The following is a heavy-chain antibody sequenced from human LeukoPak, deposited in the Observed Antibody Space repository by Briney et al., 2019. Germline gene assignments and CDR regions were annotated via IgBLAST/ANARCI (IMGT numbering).Heavy chain of an antibody. CDR3: AKAHLLDYYDSSGYYVGDY. CDR1: GFTFSSYA. Sequence: GGSLRLSCAASGFTFSSYAMSWVRQAPGKGLEWVSAISGSGGSTYYADSVKGRFTISRDNSKNTLYLQMNSLRADDTAVYYCAKAHLLDYYDSSGYYVGDYWGQGTLVTVSS. D-gene: IGHD3-22*01. V-gene: IGHV3-23*01. CDR2: ISGSGGST. J-gene: IGHJ4*02.